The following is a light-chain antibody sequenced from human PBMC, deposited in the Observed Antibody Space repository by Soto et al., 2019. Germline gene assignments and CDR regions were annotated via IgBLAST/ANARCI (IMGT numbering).Light chain of an antibody. CDR2: GAS. J-gene: IGKJ1*01. Sequence: EVVMTQSPATLSVSPGERATLSCRASQSVNANLAWYQQKPGQAPRLLIHGASNRATGIPARFSGSGFGTEFILTISSLQSEDFAVYYGQQYNTWLWTFGQGTKVEIK. V-gene: IGKV3-15*01. CDR3: QQYNTWLWT. CDR1: QSVNAN.